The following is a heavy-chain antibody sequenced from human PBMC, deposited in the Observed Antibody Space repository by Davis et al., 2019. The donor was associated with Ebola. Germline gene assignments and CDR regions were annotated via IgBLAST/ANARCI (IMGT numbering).Heavy chain of an antibody. CDR1: GYTFTNYY. CDR2: ISAYNGNT. J-gene: IGHJ3*02. CDR3: ARTSIVGTTTTASDI. D-gene: IGHD1-26*01. Sequence: ASVKVSCKASGYTFTNYYMHWVRQAPGQGLEWMGWISAYNGNTAYAQILQGRVTMTTDTSTGTAYMELRSLRSDDTAVYFCARTSIVGTTTTASDIWGKGTMVTVSS. V-gene: IGHV1-18*04.